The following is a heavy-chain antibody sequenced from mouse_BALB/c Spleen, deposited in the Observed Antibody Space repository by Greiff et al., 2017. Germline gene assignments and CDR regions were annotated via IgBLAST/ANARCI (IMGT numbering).Heavy chain of an antibody. Sequence: EVKVEESGPSLVKPSQTLSLTCSVTGDSITSGYWNWIRKFPGNKLEYMGYISYSGSTYYNPSLKSRISITRDTSKNQYYLQLNSVTTEDTATYYCAPLLRPNYYAMDYWGQGTSVSVSS. D-gene: IGHD1-2*01. V-gene: IGHV3-8*02. CDR2: ISYSGST. CDR1: GDSITSGY. CDR3: APLLRPNYYAMDY. J-gene: IGHJ4*01.